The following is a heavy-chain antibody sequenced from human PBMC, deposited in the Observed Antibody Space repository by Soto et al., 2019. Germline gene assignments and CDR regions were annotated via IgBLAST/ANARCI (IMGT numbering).Heavy chain of an antibody. CDR1: GFSLATDGEG. Sequence: QITLKESGPTLVKPTQTLTLTCSFSGFSLATDGEGVGWVRQSPGAALEWLALIYWDDDERYSPSLKTRLTITKDISKNEVVLIMTNMEPVDTGTYFCAHSRNLITEDAQVGDFDYWGQG. CDR3: AHSRNLITEDAQVGDFDY. D-gene: IGHD1-26*01. J-gene: IGHJ4*02. CDR2: IYWDDDE. V-gene: IGHV2-5*02.